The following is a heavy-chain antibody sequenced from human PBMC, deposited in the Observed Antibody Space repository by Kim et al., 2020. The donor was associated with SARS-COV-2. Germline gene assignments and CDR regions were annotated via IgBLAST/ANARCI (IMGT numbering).Heavy chain of an antibody. CDR1: GYTFTSYA. Sequence: ASVKVSCKASGYTFTSYAMHWVRQAPGQRLEWMGWINAGNGNTKYSQKFQGRVTITRDTSASTAYMELSSLRSEDTAVYYCARWYYDILTGYPDGGFDYWGQGTLVTVSS. D-gene: IGHD3-9*01. V-gene: IGHV1-3*01. CDR3: ARWYYDILTGYPDGGFDY. CDR2: INAGNGNT. J-gene: IGHJ4*02.